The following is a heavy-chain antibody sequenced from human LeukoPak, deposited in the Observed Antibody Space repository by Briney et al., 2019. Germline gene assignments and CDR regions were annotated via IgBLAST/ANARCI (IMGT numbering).Heavy chain of an antibody. CDR2: ISSSSSYI. V-gene: IGHV3-21*01. CDR1: GFTFSSYS. D-gene: IGHD3-10*01. Sequence: APLRLSCAASGFTFSSYSMNWVRQAPGKGLEWVSSISSSSSYIYYADSVKGRFTISRDNAKNSLYLQMNSLRAEDTAVYYCARDGKMVRGVILDYWGQGTLVTVSS. J-gene: IGHJ4*02. CDR3: ARDGKMVRGVILDY.